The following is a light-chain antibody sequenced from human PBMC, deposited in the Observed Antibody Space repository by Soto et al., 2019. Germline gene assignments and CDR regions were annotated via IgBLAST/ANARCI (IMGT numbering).Light chain of an antibody. J-gene: IGKJ2*01. CDR2: LGS. CDR1: QSLLHSNGYNY. Sequence: DIVMTQSPLSLPVTPGEPASISCRSSQSLLHSNGYNYLDWYLQEPGQSPQLLIYLGSNRASGVPDRFSGSGSGTDFTLKNSRVEAEDVGVYYCMQSLQTHTFGQGT. V-gene: IGKV2-28*01. CDR3: MQSLQTHT.